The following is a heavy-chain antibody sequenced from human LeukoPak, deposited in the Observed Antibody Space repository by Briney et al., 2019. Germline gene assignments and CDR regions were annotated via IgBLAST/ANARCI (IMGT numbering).Heavy chain of an antibody. V-gene: IGHV3-30*02. CDR2: IRNDGNKK. D-gene: IGHD3-10*01. CDR3: ARGSYGSGSYFAY. Sequence: GGSLRLSCVASGFTFSTSGIHWVRQSPGKGLDWVAFIRNDGNKKNYAESVKGRFTISRDNSKNTLYLQMDSLSAEDTAVYYCARGSYGSGSYFAYWGQGTLVTVSS. J-gene: IGHJ4*02. CDR1: GFTFSTSG.